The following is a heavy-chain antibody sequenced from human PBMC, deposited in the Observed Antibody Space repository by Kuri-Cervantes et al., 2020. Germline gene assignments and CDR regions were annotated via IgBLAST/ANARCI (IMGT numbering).Heavy chain of an antibody. D-gene: IGHD3-22*01. CDR2: IWYDGSNK. Sequence: GGSLRLSCAASGFTFSSYGMHWVRQAPGKGLEWVAVIWYDGSNKYYADSVKGRFTISRDNAKNTLYLQMNSLRAEDTAVYYCAREDDSSGYYSDYWGQGTLATVSS. CDR1: GFTFSSYG. V-gene: IGHV3-33*01. CDR3: AREDDSSGYYSDY. J-gene: IGHJ4*02.